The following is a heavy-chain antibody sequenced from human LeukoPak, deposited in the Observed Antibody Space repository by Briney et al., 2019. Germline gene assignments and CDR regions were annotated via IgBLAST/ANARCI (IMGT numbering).Heavy chain of an antibody. CDR2: IYHSGST. D-gene: IGHD6-6*01. CDR1: RYSISSGYY. J-gene: IGHJ4*02. V-gene: IGHV4-38-2*01. CDR3: ARRGIAARRDFDY. Sequence: SETLSLTCAVSRYSISSGYYWGWIRQPPGKGLEWIGSIYHSGSTYYNPSLKSRVTISVDTSKNQFSLKLSSVTAADTAVYYCARRGIAARRDFDYWGQGTLVTVSS.